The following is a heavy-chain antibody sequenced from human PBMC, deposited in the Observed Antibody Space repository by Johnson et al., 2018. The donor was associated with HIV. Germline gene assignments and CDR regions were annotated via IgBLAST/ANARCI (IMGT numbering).Heavy chain of an antibody. V-gene: IGHV3-30-3*01. D-gene: IGHD3-10*01. J-gene: IGHJ3*02. CDR2: ISYDGSNK. CDR1: GFTFSTYA. CDR3: ARDRVWFGELYAFDI. Sequence: QVQLVESGGGVVQPGRSLRLSCAASGFTFSTYAMHWVRQVPGKGLEWVALISYDGSNKYYADSVKGRFTISRDNSKNTLYLQMNSLRAEDTAVYYCARDRVWFGELYAFDIWGQGTMVTVSS.